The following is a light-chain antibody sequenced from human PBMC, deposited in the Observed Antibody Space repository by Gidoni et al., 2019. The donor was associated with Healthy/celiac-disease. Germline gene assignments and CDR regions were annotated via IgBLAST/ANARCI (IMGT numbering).Light chain of an antibody. CDR3: QQYNNWLYT. V-gene: IGKV3-15*01. J-gene: IGKJ2*01. Sequence: EIVMTQSPATLSVSPGERATLSCRASQCVSSNLAWYQQKPGQAPRLLIYGASTRATGIPARFSGGGSGTEFTLTISSLQSEDFAVYYCQQYNNWLYTFGQGTKLEIK. CDR1: QCVSSN. CDR2: GAS.